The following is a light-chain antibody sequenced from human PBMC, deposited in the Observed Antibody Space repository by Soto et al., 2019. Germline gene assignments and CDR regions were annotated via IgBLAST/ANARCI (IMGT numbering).Light chain of an antibody. V-gene: IGLV1-51*01. CDR2: DNY. CDR1: SSNIGSNY. CDR3: DSWDHSLCVVL. Sequence: QSVLTQPPSVSAAPGQRVTISCSGSSSNIGSNYVSWYQQLPGTAPKLLIYDNYKRPSGIPDRFSGSTSGTSATLAIAGLQTGDEADYYCDSWDHSLCVVLFGGGTKLTVL. J-gene: IGLJ2*01.